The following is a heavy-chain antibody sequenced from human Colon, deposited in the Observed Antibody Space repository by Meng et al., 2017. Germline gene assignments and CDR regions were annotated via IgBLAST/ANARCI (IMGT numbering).Heavy chain of an antibody. J-gene: IGHJ4*02. V-gene: IGHV4-4*02. Sequence: QVQGGEAGPGLVKPSGTLSLTGAVSGGSITTNSYWSWVRQSPEKGLEWIGQIDHRGDPYYNPSLKSRVTMSVDRSKSQVSLQLTSVTAADTAVYYCARHGGYYQDYWGQGTLVTVFS. D-gene: IGHD4-23*01. CDR2: IDHRGDP. CDR3: ARHGGYYQDY. CDR1: GGSITTNSY.